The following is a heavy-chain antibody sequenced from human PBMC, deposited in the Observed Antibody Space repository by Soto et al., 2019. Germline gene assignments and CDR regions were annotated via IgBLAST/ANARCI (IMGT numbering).Heavy chain of an antibody. CDR2: IYYSGST. Sequence: QLQLQESGPGLVKPSETLSLTCTVSGGSISSSSYYWGWIRQPPGKGLEWIGRIYYSGSTYYNPSLKSRVPISVDTSKNQFSLKLSSVTAADTAVYYCARLRIAAAGKVIDYWGQGTLVTVSS. V-gene: IGHV4-39*01. CDR3: ARLRIAAAGKVIDY. D-gene: IGHD6-13*01. CDR1: GGSISSSSYY. J-gene: IGHJ4*02.